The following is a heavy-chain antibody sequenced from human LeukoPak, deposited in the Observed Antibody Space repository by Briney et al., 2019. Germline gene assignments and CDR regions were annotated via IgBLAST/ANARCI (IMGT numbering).Heavy chain of an antibody. J-gene: IGHJ4*02. V-gene: IGHV3-21*01. CDR3: ARGHYDVLAASYKWTPDY. CDR2: ITSGGDYI. D-gene: IGHD3-9*01. Sequence: GSLRLSCAASGFTFNTFNMNWVRQAPGKGLEWVSSITSGGDYIYYVDSVKGRFTTSRDNAKNSLSLQLNSLRVEDTAVYYCARGHYDVLAASYKWTPDYWGQGTLVTVSS. CDR1: GFTFNTFN.